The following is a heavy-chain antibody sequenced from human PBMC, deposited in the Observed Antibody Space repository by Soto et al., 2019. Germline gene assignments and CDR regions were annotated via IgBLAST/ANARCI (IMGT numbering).Heavy chain of an antibody. Sequence: GGSLRLSCAASGFTFSSYAMSWVRQAPGKGLEWVSAISGSGGSTYYGDSVKGRFTISRDNSKNTLYLQMNSLRAEDTAVYYCAKEGPKGLLWFGESMNYGMDVWGQGTTVTVSS. V-gene: IGHV3-23*01. J-gene: IGHJ6*02. CDR3: AKEGPKGLLWFGESMNYGMDV. CDR1: GFTFSSYA. CDR2: ISGSGGST. D-gene: IGHD3-10*01.